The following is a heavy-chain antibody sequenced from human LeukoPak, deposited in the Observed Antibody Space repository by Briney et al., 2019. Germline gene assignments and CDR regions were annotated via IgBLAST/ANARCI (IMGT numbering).Heavy chain of an antibody. CDR2: ISGGGGST. Sequence: GGSLRLSCAASGFTVSNYAMSWVRQAPGKGLELVSSISGGGGSTLYADSVKGRFTISRGNSKNTLYLQMNSLRAEDTAVYYCAKAYYDSSGYYNYFDYWGQGTLVTVSS. CDR1: GFTVSNYA. V-gene: IGHV3-23*01. D-gene: IGHD3-22*01. J-gene: IGHJ4*02. CDR3: AKAYYDSSGYYNYFDY.